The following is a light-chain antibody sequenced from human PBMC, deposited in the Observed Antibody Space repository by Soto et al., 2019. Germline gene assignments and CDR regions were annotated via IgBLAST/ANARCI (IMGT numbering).Light chain of an antibody. V-gene: IGKV3-20*01. CDR1: QSIRSSS. J-gene: IGKJ4*01. CDR3: QQYGSSALT. Sequence: EIVLTQSPGTLSLSPGERATLSCRASQSIRSSSLAWYQQKPGQAPRLLIYGGSSRATGIPDRFSGSGSGTDFTLTISRLEPEDFAVYYCQQYGSSALTFGGGTKVDIK. CDR2: GGS.